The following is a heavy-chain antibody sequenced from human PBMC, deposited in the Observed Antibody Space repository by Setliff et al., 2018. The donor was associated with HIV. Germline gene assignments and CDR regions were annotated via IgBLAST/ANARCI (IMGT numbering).Heavy chain of an antibody. J-gene: IGHJ4*02. CDR1: GFFFKNAW. Sequence: RLSCAASGFFFKNAWMSWVRQAPGKGLEWIGRIKSETDGGTAESAAFVKGRFTISRDDSKNALFLQMNSLKAEDTALYYCTTAGHGTLDFDYWGQGTRVT. CDR2: IKSETDGGTA. CDR3: TTAGHGTLDFDY. D-gene: IGHD1-1*01. V-gene: IGHV3-15*01.